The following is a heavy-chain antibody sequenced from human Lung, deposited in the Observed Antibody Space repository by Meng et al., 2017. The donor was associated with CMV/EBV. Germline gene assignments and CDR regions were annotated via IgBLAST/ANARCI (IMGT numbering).Heavy chain of an antibody. CDR3: ARHTIYGSTWFFGY. CDR2: MSNAGSIK. V-gene: IGHV3-30-3*01. Sequence: WGSLRLSCAASGFTFSGYAMHWVRQAPGKGLEWVTVMSNAGSIKYYADSVKGRFTISRDNSRNTLYLQLNSLIAEDTAVYYCARHTIYGSTWFFGYWGQGTLVTVSS. J-gene: IGHJ4*02. D-gene: IGHD6-13*01. CDR1: GFTFSGYA.